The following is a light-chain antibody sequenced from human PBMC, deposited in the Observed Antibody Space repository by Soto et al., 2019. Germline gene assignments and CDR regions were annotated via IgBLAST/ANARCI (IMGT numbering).Light chain of an antibody. Sequence: EIVLTQSPGTLSLSPGERATLSCRASQPVSSNFLAWYQQKPGQAPRLLIYGVSSRASGIPDRFFGSGSGTDFTLTINRPEPEDFAVYYCQQYANSPITFGQGTRLEIK. CDR3: QQYANSPIT. J-gene: IGKJ5*01. CDR1: QPVSSNF. V-gene: IGKV3-20*01. CDR2: GVS.